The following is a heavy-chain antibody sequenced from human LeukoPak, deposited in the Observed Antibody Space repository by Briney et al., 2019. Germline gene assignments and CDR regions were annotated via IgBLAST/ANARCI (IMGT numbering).Heavy chain of an antibody. J-gene: IGHJ5*02. V-gene: IGHV1-2*04. CDR3: ARGSPLTMVRLNWFDP. D-gene: IGHD3-10*01. Sequence: ASVKVSCKASGYTFTGYYMHWVRQAPGQGLEWMGWINPNSGGTNYAQKFQGWVTMTRDTSISTAYMELSRLRSDDTAVYYCARGSPLTMVRLNWFDPWGQGTLVTVSS. CDR2: INPNSGGT. CDR1: GYTFTGYY.